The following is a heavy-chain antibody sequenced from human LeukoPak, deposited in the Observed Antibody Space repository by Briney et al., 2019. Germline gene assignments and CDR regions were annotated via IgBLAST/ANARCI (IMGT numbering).Heavy chain of an antibody. D-gene: IGHD3-10*01. CDR3: AKCTGSGSFHNYCFYMDV. J-gene: IGHJ6*03. V-gene: IGHV3-23*01. CDR2: MSDNGGTT. Sequence: PGGSLRLSCAASGFTFSSHGMNWVRQAPGKGLEWVSVMSDNGGTTYYADSVRGRFTIFRDNSRNTLYLQMNSLRAEDTAVYYCAKCTGSGSFHNYCFYMDVWGRGTTVIVSS. CDR1: GFTFSSHG.